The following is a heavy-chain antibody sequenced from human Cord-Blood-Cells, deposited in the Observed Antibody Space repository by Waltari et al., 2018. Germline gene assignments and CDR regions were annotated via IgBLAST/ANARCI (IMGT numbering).Heavy chain of an antibody. D-gene: IGHD2-2*02. Sequence: QVQLVQSGAEVKKPGASVKVSCKASGYTFTGYYMHWVRQAPGQGLEWMGWINPNSGGTNYAQKFQGRVTMTRDTSISTAYMELSRLRFDDTAVYYCARDGLGVVPAAIVTNWFDPWGQGTLVTVSS. J-gene: IGHJ5*02. V-gene: IGHV1-2*02. CDR2: INPNSGGT. CDR3: ARDGLGVVPAAIVTNWFDP. CDR1: GYTFTGYY.